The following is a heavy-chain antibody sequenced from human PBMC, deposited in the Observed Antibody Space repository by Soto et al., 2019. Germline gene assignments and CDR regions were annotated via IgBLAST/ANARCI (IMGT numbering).Heavy chain of an antibody. Sequence: PGGSLRLSCAASGFTFSSYAMSWVRQVPGKGLEWVSAISSGAGTYYVDSVKGRFTISRDNSKNSLYLQMNSLRDEDTAVYYCARVIMDVWGQGTTVTVSS. CDR1: GFTFSSYA. V-gene: IGHV3-23*01. CDR2: ISSGAGT. CDR3: ARVIMDV. J-gene: IGHJ6*02.